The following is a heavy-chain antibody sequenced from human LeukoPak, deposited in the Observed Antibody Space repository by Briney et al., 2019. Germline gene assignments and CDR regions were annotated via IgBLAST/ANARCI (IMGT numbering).Heavy chain of an antibody. CDR1: GFTFSSYSM. V-gene: IGHV4-4*02. Sequence: GSLRLSCAASGFTFSSYSMNWVRQPPGKGLEWIGEIYHSGSTNYNPSLKSRVSISVDKSKNQFSLKLSSVTAADTAVYYCAREGIAAAVDYWGQGTLVTVSS. CDR3: AREGIAAAVDY. J-gene: IGHJ4*02. D-gene: IGHD6-13*01. CDR2: IYHSGST.